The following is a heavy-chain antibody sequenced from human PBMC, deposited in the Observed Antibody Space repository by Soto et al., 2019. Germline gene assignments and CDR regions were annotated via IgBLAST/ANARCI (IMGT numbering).Heavy chain of an antibody. CDR2: IIPIFGTA. CDR3: ASKTQTKRIIVVVPAAINMDV. J-gene: IGHJ6*02. D-gene: IGHD2-2*01. Sequence: SVKVSCKASGGTFSSYAISWVRQAPGQGLEWVGGIIPIFGTANYAQKFQGRVTITADESTSTAYMELSSLRSEDTAVYYCASKTQTKRIIVVVPAAINMDVWGQGTTVTVSS. V-gene: IGHV1-69*13. CDR1: GGTFSSYA.